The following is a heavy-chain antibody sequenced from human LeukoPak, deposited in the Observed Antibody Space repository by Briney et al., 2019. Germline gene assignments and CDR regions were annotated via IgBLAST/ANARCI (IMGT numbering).Heavy chain of an antibody. CDR2: ISSSSSYT. CDR1: VFTFSSYS. CDR3: ARGGLLRGATTPYLDY. Sequence: GGSLRLSCAASVFTFSSYSMSWLRQAPGKGLEWVSSISSSSSYTNYADSVKGRFTISRDNAKNSLYLQMNSLRAEDTAVYYCARGGLLRGATTPYLDYWGQGTLVTVSS. V-gene: IGHV3-21*04. J-gene: IGHJ4*02. D-gene: IGHD1-26*01.